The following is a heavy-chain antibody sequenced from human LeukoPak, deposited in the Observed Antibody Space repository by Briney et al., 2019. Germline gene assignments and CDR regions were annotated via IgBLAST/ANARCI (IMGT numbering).Heavy chain of an antibody. D-gene: IGHD6-13*01. CDR1: GFTFSTYS. J-gene: IGHJ4*02. V-gene: IGHV3-21*05. CDR2: TSSSSSYK. CDR3: ARYSSTRYVFL. Sequence: GGYLRLYCAASGFTFSTYSMNWLRQAPGKGLVWGSYTSSSSSYKNYADSVKGRITISRSNAKDSLYLQRHTPSAADAALCYCARYSSTRYVFLWGQGTLVTVCS.